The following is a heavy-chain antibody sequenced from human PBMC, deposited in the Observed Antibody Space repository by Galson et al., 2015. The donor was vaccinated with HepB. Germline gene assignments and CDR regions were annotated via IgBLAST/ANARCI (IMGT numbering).Heavy chain of an antibody. V-gene: IGHV3-11*01. Sequence: SLRLSCAASGFTFSDYYMSWIRQAPGKGLEWVSYISSSGSTIYYADSVKGRFTISRDNAKTSLYLQMNSLRAEDTAVYYCARVSILEGSKWGYFDDWGQGTLVTVSS. CDR1: GFTFSDYY. D-gene: IGHD3-3*01. CDR2: ISSSGSTI. CDR3: ARVSILEGSKWGYFDD. J-gene: IGHJ4*02.